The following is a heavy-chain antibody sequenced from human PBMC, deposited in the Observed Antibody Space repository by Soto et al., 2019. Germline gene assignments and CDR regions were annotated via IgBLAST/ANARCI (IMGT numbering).Heavy chain of an antibody. J-gene: IGHJ4*02. CDR1: GGSISSSSYY. CDR2: VYYSVTT. V-gene: IGHV4-39*01. Sequence: SETLSLTCNVSGGSISSSSYYWGWIRQPPGKGLEWIGNVYYSVTTYYNPSLKSRLTISVDTSKNQFSLKLSSVTAADTAVYYCARRRASSNYYFDYWGQGTLVTVSS. D-gene: IGHD4-4*01. CDR3: ARRRASSNYYFDY.